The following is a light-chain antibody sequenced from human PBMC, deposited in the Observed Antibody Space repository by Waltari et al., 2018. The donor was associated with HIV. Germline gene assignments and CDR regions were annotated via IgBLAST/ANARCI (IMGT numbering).Light chain of an antibody. CDR1: SSDVGGYNF. CDR3: SSYAGGNNLV. Sequence: QSALTQPPYASGSPGQSVTISCTGTSSDVGGYNFVSWYQPHPGKAPKLMIFEVTKRPSGVPARFSGSKTGNTASLTVSGLQADDDADYYCSSYAGGNNLVFGGGTKLTVL. J-gene: IGLJ2*01. V-gene: IGLV2-8*01. CDR2: EVT.